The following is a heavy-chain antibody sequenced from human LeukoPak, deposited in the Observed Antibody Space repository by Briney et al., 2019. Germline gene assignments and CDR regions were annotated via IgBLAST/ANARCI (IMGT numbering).Heavy chain of an antibody. V-gene: IGHV5-51*01. Sequence: GESLKSSCKDSAYTFTSNWIGWVRQMPGKGLEWMGIIYPGDSDTRYSPSFQGQVTISADKSISTAYLQWNSLKASDTAMYYCARLIFGSYGDAFDIWGQGTMVTVSS. J-gene: IGHJ3*02. CDR3: ARLIFGSYGDAFDI. D-gene: IGHD1-26*01. CDR1: AYTFTSNW. CDR2: IYPGDSDT.